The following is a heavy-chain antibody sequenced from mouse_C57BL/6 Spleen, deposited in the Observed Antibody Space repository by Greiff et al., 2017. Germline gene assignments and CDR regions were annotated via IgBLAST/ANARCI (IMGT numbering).Heavy chain of an antibody. CDR3: ARDYYGSSQFAY. D-gene: IGHD1-1*01. CDR1: GYAFSSYW. CDR2: IYPGDGDT. V-gene: IGHV1-80*01. Sequence: QVQLQQSGAELVKPGASVKISCKASGYAFSSYWMNWVKQRPGKGLEWIGQIYPGDGDTNYNGKFKGKATLTADKSSSTAYMQLSSLTSEDSAVYFCARDYYGSSQFAYWGQGTLVTVSA. J-gene: IGHJ3*01.